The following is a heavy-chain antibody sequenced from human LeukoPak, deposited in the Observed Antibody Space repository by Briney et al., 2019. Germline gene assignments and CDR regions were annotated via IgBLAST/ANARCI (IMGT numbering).Heavy chain of an antibody. J-gene: IGHJ4*02. CDR1: GSTFTGYY. D-gene: IGHD6-19*01. Sequence: SSVKLSCKASGSTFTGYYMHWVRQAPGQGLDGMGWINPNSGGTNYAQKFQGRVTMTTDTSISTAYMELSRLRSDDTAVYYCARDMGDVAVAASNYWGQGTLVTVSS. CDR3: ARDMGDVAVAASNY. V-gene: IGHV1-2*02. CDR2: INPNSGGT.